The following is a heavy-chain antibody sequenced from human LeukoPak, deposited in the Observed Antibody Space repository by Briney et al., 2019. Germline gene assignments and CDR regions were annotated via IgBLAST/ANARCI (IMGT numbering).Heavy chain of an antibody. CDR3: ASAREYCSSTSCYQDYFDY. V-gene: IGHV1-2*06. CDR1: GYTFTGYC. Sequence: ASVKVSCKASGYTFTGYCMHWVRQAPGQGLEWMGRINPNSGGTNYAQKFQGRVTMTRDTSISTAYMELSRLRSDDTAVYYCASAREYCSSTSCYQDYFDYWGQGTLVTVSS. D-gene: IGHD2-2*01. CDR2: INPNSGGT. J-gene: IGHJ4*02.